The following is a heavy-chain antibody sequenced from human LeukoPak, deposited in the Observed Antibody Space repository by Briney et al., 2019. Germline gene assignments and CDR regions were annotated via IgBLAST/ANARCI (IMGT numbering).Heavy chain of an antibody. J-gene: IGHJ4*02. CDR2: IGPHGTDR. Sequence: GGSLRLSCAASGFAFSSCGFNWVRQAPREGLEWVSSIGPHGTDRYYADSVRGRFTISRDNAKNSMYLQMDSLRDEDTAVYYCATETIGRHYDYWGQGTLLTVSS. D-gene: IGHD1-14*01. CDR1: GFAFSSCG. V-gene: IGHV3-21*01. CDR3: ATETIGRHYDY.